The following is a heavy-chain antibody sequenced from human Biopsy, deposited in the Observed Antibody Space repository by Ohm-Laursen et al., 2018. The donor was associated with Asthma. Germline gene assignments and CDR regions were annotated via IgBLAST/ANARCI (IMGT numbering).Heavy chain of an antibody. J-gene: IGHJ6*02. CDR2: ISVYNGNT. CDR1: GYTFNSAG. V-gene: IGHV1-18*01. CDR3: ARAVDYSHYYGIDV. D-gene: IGHD3-10*01. Sequence: GASVKVSCKTSGYTFNSAGITWVRQAPGQGLGWRGWISVYNGNTKVAQKLQDRVTMITDTSTSTAHMELRSLRSDDTAVYFCARAVDYSHYYGIDVWGQGTTVTVS.